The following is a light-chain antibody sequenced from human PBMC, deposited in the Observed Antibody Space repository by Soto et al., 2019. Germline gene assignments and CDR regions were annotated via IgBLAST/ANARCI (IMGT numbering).Light chain of an antibody. CDR3: GAWDDSLSAV. CDR1: SSNIGNNY. Sequence: QSVLTQPPSVSAAPGQKVTISCSGSSSNIGNNYVSWYQQLPGTAPKLLIYDNNNEPSGIPDRFSGSKSGTSATLGITGLQTGDEADYYCGAWDDSLSAVFGGRTQLTVL. CDR2: DNN. V-gene: IGLV1-51*01. J-gene: IGLJ2*01.